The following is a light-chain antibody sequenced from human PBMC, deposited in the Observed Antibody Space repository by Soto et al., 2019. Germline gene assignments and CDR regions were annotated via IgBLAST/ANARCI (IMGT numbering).Light chain of an antibody. CDR2: GAS. Sequence: EPVRTQSPATLSVSPGERYTRSCRASQSVNTNLAWYQQKLGQPARVLIFGASTRATGVTARFSGSGSGTEFSLTINSLQSEDFAVYFCQEYNTWPWTFGQGTKVDIK. CDR3: QEYNTWPWT. V-gene: IGKV3-15*01. J-gene: IGKJ1*01. CDR1: QSVNTN.